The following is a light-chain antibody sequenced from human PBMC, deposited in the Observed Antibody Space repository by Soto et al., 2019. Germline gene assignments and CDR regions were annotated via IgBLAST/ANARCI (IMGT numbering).Light chain of an antibody. CDR1: SSNIGSTA. J-gene: IGLJ1*01. Sequence: QSVLTQPPSASGTPGQRVTISCSGRSSNIGSTAVNWYQQLPGTAPKLLIYSNNQRPSGVPDRFSGSKSGTSASLAISGLQSEDEADYYCAAWDDRLNGHVFGTGTKLTVL. V-gene: IGLV1-44*01. CDR2: SNN. CDR3: AAWDDRLNGHV.